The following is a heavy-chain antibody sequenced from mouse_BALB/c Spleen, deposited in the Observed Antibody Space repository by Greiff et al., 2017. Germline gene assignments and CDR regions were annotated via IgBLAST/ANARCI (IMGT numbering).Heavy chain of an antibody. CDR3: ARALGPWFAY. CDR1: GYSITSDYA. CDR2: ISYSGST. Sequence: EVKLMESGPGLVKPSQSLSLTCTVTGYSITSDYAWNWIRQFPGNKLEWMGYISYSGSTSYNPSLKSRISITRDTSKNQFFLQLNSVTTEDTATYYCARALGPWFAYWGQGTLVTVSA. V-gene: IGHV3-2*02. J-gene: IGHJ3*01. D-gene: IGHD4-1*01.